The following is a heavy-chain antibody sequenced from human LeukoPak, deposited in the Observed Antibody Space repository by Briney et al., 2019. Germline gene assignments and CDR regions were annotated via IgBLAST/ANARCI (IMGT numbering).Heavy chain of an antibody. V-gene: IGHV4-34*01. CDR2: INHSGST. CDR1: GGSFSGYY. D-gene: IGHD2-2*01. J-gene: IGHJ4*02. Sequence: PSETLSLTCAVYGGSFSGYYWSWIRQPPGKGLEWIGEINHSGSTNYNPSPKSRVTISVDTSKNQFSLKLSSVTAADTAVYYCARLRIPARYCSSTSCYELDYWGQGTLVTVSS. CDR3: ARLRIPARYCSSTSCYELDY.